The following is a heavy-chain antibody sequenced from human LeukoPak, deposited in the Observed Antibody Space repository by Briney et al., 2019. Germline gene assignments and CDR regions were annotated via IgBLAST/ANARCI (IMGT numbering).Heavy chain of an antibody. CDR2: INPSGGST. V-gene: IGHV1-46*01. D-gene: IGHD1-26*01. J-gene: IGHJ4*02. CDR1: GYTFTSYG. Sequence: ASVKVSCKASGYTFTSYGISWVRQAPGQGLEWMGIINPSGGSTNYALKFQGRVTMTRDMSTSTVYMELSSLRSEDTAVYYCARGTGGSFYGPFDYWGQGTLVSVSS. CDR3: ARGTGGSFYGPFDY.